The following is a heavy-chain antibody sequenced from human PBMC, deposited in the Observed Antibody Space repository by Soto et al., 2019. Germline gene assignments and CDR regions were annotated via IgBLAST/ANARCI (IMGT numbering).Heavy chain of an antibody. J-gene: IGHJ3*02. CDR3: ARRRYDSSGSGAFPNAFEI. CDR2: IYPGDSDT. CDR1: GYSFTSYW. D-gene: IGHD3-22*01. Sequence: GESLKISCKGSGYSFTSYWIGWVRQMPGKGLEWMGIIYPGDSDTRYSPSFQGQVTISADKSISTAYLQWSSLKASDTAMYYCARRRYDSSGSGAFPNAFEIWGQGTMVTVSS. V-gene: IGHV5-51*01.